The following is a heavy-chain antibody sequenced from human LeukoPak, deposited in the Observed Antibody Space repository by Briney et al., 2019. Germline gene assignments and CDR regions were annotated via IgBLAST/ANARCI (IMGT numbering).Heavy chain of an antibody. V-gene: IGHV1-69*01. J-gene: IGHJ4*02. CDR2: IIPIFGTA. D-gene: IGHD6-19*01. CDR3: ARSNRAGSGWHSFDC. CDR1: GGTFSSYA. Sequence: ASVKVSCKASGGTFSSYAISWVRQAPGQGLEWMGGIIPIFGTANYAQKFQGRVTITADESTSTAYMELSSLRSEDTAVYYCARSNRAGSGWHSFDCWGQGTLVTVSS.